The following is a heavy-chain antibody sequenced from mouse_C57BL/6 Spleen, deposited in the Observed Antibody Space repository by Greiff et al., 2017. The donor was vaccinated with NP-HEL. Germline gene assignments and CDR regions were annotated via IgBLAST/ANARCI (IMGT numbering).Heavy chain of an antibody. D-gene: IGHD1-1*01. CDR3: ARSGYYGSSYVWFAY. Sequence: VQLQQSGAELARPGASVKMSCKASGYTFTSYTMHWVKQRPGQGLEWIGYINPSSGYTKYNQKFKDKATLTADKSSSTAYMQLSSLTSEDSAVYYCARSGYYGSSYVWFAYWGQGTLVTVSA. CDR2: INPSSGYT. V-gene: IGHV1-4*01. J-gene: IGHJ3*01. CDR1: GYTFTSYT.